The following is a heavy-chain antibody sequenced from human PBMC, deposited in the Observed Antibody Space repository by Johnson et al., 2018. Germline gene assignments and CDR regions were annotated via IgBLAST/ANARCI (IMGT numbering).Heavy chain of an antibody. J-gene: IGHJ3*02. CDR3: AKVRGITGTTGPFDI. CDR1: GFTFDDYA. V-gene: IGHV3-9*01. Sequence: VQLVESGGGLVQPGRSLRLSCAASGFTFDDYAMHWVRQAPGKGLEWVSGISWNSGSIGYADSVKGRFTISRDNAKNSLYLQMNRRRAEDTALYYCAKVRGITGTTGPFDIGGQGTMVTVSS. D-gene: IGHD1-20*01. CDR2: ISWNSGSI.